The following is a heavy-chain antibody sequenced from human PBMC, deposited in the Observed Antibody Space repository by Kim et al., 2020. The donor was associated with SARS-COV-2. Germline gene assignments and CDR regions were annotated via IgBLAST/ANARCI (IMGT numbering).Heavy chain of an antibody. CDR1: GFTFSSYA. D-gene: IGHD3-9*01. CDR3: AKGDRYFDWFGWFDP. CDR2: ISGSGGST. V-gene: IGHV3-23*01. J-gene: IGHJ5*02. Sequence: GGSLRLSCAASGFTFSSYAMSWVRQAPGKGLEWVSAISGSGGSTYYADSVKGRFTISRDNSKNTLYLQMNSLRAEDTAVYYCAKGDRYFDWFGWFDPWGQGTLVTVSS.